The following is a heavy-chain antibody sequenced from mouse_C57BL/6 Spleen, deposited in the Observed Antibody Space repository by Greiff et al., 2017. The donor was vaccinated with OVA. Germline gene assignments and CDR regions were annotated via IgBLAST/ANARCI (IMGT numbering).Heavy chain of an antibody. D-gene: IGHD2-4*01. CDR2: IDPSDSYT. J-gene: IGHJ3*01. CDR3: ARDDYGVFAY. CDR1: GYTFTSYW. Sequence: QVQLKQPGAELVMPGASVKLSCKASGYTFTSYWMHWVKQRPGQGLEWIGEIDPSDSYTNYNQKFKGKSTLTVDKSSSTAYMQLSSLTSEDSAVYYCARDDYGVFAYWGQGTLVTVSA. V-gene: IGHV1-69*01.